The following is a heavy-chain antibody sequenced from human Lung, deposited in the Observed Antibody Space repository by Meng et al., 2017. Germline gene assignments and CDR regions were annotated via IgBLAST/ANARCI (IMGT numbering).Heavy chain of an antibody. CDR1: GYTVTGSY. CDR2: VNPNNGGT. D-gene: IGHD2-15*01. Sequence: QVQLVQSGAEVKKPGASVKVSCKASGYTVTGSYMHWVRQAPGQGLEWMGRVNPNNGGTNYAQKFQGRVTMTRDTSISTAYLELSRLTSDDTAVYYCASYCRGTSCATYWGQGSLVTVSS. J-gene: IGHJ4*02. V-gene: IGHV1-2*06. CDR3: ASYCRGTSCATY.